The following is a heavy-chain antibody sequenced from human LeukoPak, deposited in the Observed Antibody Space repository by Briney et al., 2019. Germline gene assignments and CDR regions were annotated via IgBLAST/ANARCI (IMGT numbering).Heavy chain of an antibody. Sequence: ASVRVSCKSSGYSINRFGVTWVRQAPGQGLEWIGWISSDNGIPRYADKFQGRVTLTTDTSKTTTYMELRSLTSDDSAVYFCANVAKGRFFFYSMDVWGKGTTVTVSS. CDR2: ISSDNGIP. CDR1: GYSINRFG. CDR3: ANVAKGRFFFYSMDV. D-gene: IGHD2-15*01. V-gene: IGHV1-18*01. J-gene: IGHJ6*03.